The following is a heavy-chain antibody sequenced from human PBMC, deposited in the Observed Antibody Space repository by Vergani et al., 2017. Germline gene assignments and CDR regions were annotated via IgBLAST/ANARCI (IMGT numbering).Heavy chain of an antibody. Sequence: QVQLQESGPGLVKPSETLSLTCTVSGGSISSYYWSWIRQPPGKGLEWIGYIYYRGSTNYNPSLKSRVTRSVATSKNQCSLKLSSVTAADTAVYYCARLSSSSYYYYGMDVWGQGTTVTVSS. D-gene: IGHD6-6*01. CDR1: GGSISSYY. CDR3: ARLSSSSYYYYGMDV. J-gene: IGHJ6*02. V-gene: IGHV4-59*08. CDR2: IYYRGST.